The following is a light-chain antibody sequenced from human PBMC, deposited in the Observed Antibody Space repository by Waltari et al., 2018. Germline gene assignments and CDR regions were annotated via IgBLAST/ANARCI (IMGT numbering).Light chain of an antibody. V-gene: IGKV1-39*01. J-gene: IGKJ3*01. CDR2: DTS. CDR3: HQTYSMPFT. CDR1: QTINNY. Sequence: DIQMTQSPSSLSASVGDRVTIACRASQTINNYLSWYRQKVGKAPELLRYDTSTLQTGGPSRFSGSESGTEFTLTISSLQPEDFATYYCHQTYSMPFTFGPGTKVDMK.